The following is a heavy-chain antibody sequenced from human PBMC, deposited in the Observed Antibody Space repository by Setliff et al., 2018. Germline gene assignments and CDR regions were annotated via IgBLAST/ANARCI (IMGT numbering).Heavy chain of an antibody. J-gene: IGHJ6*03. Sequence: QAGGSLRLSCAAAGFSFSNFALHWVRQAPGKGLEWVASIMSDGGDTYYADSVRGRFTVPRDDSKNTLYLQVNTLRPEDTAVYYCVKWDSKYVSGSHYMDVWGKGTTVTVSS. CDR3: VKWDSKYVSGSHYMDV. D-gene: IGHD3-16*01. V-gene: IGHV3-30*02. CDR1: GFSFSNFA. CDR2: IMSDGGDT.